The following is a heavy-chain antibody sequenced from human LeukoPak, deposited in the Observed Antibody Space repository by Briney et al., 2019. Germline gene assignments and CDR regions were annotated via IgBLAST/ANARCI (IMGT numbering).Heavy chain of an antibody. Sequence: PSETLSLTCTVSGGSISTSSYYWGWIRQPPGKGLEWIGHIYYSGSTYYNPSLKSRVTISIDTPKNQFSLKLSSVIAADTAVYYCARVSIAAPVGGWFDPWGQGTLVTVSS. V-gene: IGHV4-39*07. CDR3: ARVSIAAPVGGWFDP. J-gene: IGHJ5*02. CDR2: IYYSGST. D-gene: IGHD6-13*01. CDR1: GGSISTSSYY.